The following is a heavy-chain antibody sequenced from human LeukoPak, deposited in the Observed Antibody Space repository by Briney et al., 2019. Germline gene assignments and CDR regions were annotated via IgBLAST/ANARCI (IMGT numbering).Heavy chain of an antibody. J-gene: IGHJ3*02. D-gene: IGHD4-23*01. CDR1: GFTFSSFW. Sequence: PGGSLRLSCAASGFTFSSFWMSWVRQAPGKGLEWVAHIKQDGSEKYFVDSVKGRFTISRDNAKNSLYLQMNSLRAEDTAVYYCARERMTTVVINAFDIWGQGTMVTVSS. CDR3: ARERMTTVVINAFDI. V-gene: IGHV3-7*01. CDR2: IKQDGSEK.